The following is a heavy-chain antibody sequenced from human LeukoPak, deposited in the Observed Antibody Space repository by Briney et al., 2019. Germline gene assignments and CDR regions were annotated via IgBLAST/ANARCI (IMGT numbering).Heavy chain of an antibody. CDR2: MSGTGGTS. CDR1: GFKFSDYA. Sequence: GGSLRLSCAASGFKFSDYAMNWVRQAPGKGLEWVSGMSGTGGTSYYADSAKGRFTISRDNSKSTLDLQMNSLRVEDTAVYYCAKWVPRSLESIYGMDVWGQGTTVIVSS. J-gene: IGHJ6*02. D-gene: IGHD3-3*01. V-gene: IGHV3-23*01. CDR3: AKWVPRSLESIYGMDV.